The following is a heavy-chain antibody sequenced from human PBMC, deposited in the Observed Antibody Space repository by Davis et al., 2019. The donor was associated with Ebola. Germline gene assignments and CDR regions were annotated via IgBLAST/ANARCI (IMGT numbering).Heavy chain of an antibody. CDR1: GFTFRRYG. Sequence: PGGSLRLSCAASGFTFRRYGMSWVRQAPGKGLEWVSSMTYSGGRTFFADSVQGRFTVSRDYFKDTLYLQMNSRGVEDTAVYYCAREGDYYGSESHRDCFDIWGRGTMVAVSS. CDR3: AREGDYYGSESHRDCFDI. CDR2: MTYSGGRT. D-gene: IGHD3-10*01. J-gene: IGHJ3*02. V-gene: IGHV3-23*01.